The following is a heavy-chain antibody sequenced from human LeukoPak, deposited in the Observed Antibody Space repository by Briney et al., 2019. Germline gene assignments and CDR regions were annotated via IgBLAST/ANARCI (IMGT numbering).Heavy chain of an antibody. Sequence: SVKVSCKTSEDIFSSYTISWVRQAPGQGLQWMGRIIPIIRQTKYSQKFQGRVTITADKSTSTVHMDLSGLTSDDTALYFCARGLNSGMTDYWGQGTLVTVSS. CDR2: IIPIIRQT. CDR3: ARGLNSGMTDY. CDR1: EDIFSSYT. D-gene: IGHD1-26*01. J-gene: IGHJ4*02. V-gene: IGHV1-69*08.